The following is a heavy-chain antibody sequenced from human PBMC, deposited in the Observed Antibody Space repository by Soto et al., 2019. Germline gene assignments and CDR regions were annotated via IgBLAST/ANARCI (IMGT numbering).Heavy chain of an antibody. Sequence: GGSLRLSCAASGFTFSSYAMHWVRQAPGKGLEWVSVISYDGTTKYYSDSVKGRFTISRDNSKNTLYLQMNSLRADDTAVYYCARVHLAYCTSTSCYALDYWGQGTLVTVSS. V-gene: IGHV3-30-3*01. CDR1: GFTFSSYA. CDR3: ARVHLAYCTSTSCYALDY. D-gene: IGHD2-2*01. J-gene: IGHJ4*02. CDR2: ISYDGTTK.